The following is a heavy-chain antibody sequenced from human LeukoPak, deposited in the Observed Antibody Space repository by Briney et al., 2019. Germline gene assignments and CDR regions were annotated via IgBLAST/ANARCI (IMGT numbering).Heavy chain of an antibody. Sequence: GGSLRLSCAASGFTVSSSYMSWVRQAPGKGLEWVSVFYSGGKTYYTDSVKGRFTISRDNSKNTLYLQMNSLRSEDTAVYYCARVLPSQYCSSTSCYNRRYNWFDPWGQGTLVTVSS. CDR3: ARVLPSQYCSSTSCYNRRYNWFDP. CDR1: GFTVSSSY. D-gene: IGHD2-2*02. V-gene: IGHV3-53*05. CDR2: FYSGGKT. J-gene: IGHJ5*02.